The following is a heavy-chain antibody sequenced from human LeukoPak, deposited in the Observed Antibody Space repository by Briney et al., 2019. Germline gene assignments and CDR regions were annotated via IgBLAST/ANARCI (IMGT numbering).Heavy chain of an antibody. CDR2: ISASGGST. J-gene: IGHJ4*02. CDR3: AHQQRWQQLA. Sequence: GGSLRLSCAASGFTFSSYGMSWVRQAPGKGLEWVSTISASGGSTYHADSVKGRFTISRDNSKNTLYLQMNSLSAEDTAVYYCAHQQRWQQLAWGQGTLVTVSS. V-gene: IGHV3-23*01. D-gene: IGHD6-13*01. CDR1: GFTFSSYG.